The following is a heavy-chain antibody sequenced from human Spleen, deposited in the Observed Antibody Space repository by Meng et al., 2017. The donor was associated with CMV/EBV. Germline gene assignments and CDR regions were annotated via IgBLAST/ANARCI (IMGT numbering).Heavy chain of an antibody. V-gene: IGHV3-66*02. Sequence: GEALKISCAASGFTFRTYWMTWVRQVPGKGLEWVSTIHNVGNTYYADSVKGRFTISRDNSKNTLYLQMNSLRAEDTAFLYRARRQVDDYWSGDHFDYWGQGTLVTVSS. CDR1: GFTFRTYW. CDR3: ARRQVDDYWSGDHFDY. CDR2: IHNVGNT. J-gene: IGHJ4*02. D-gene: IGHD3-3*01.